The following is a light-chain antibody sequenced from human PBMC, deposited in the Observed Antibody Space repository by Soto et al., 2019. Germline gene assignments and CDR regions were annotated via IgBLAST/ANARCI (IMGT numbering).Light chain of an antibody. J-gene: IGLJ2*01. CDR3: NSYAGSSMKV. Sequence: QSALTQPPSASGSPGQSVTISCTGTSSDVGGYNYVSWYQQHPGKAPKLMIYDVSKRPSGVPDRFSGSKYGNTASLTVSGLQAEDEADYYCNSYAGSSMKVFGGGTKVTVL. V-gene: IGLV2-8*01. CDR1: SSDVGGYNY. CDR2: DVS.